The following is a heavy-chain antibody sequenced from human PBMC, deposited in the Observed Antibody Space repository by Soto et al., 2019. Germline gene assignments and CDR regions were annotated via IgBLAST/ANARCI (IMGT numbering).Heavy chain of an antibody. CDR3: VKGGTRHIYGMDV. J-gene: IGHJ6*02. Sequence: GGSRTRSWAASGCTFSNCGMNWVGQGPGQGLGWVSIIGGTGQYSVYVDSVQGRFTLSRDNSKNTLYLQMDSLRAEDTAIYFCVKGGTRHIYGMDVWGQGTTVTVSS. CDR2: IGGTGQYS. V-gene: IGHV3-23*01. CDR1: GCTFSNCG. D-gene: IGHD2-2*01.